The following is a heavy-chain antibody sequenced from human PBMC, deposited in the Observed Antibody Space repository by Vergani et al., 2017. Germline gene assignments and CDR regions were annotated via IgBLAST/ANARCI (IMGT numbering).Heavy chain of an antibody. V-gene: IGHV1-18*01. D-gene: IGHD2-2*03. CDR2: ISAYNGNT. CDR3: ARDLGYFSTTSCYHNWFDP. Sequence: QVQLVQSGAEVKKPGASVKVSCKASGYTFTSYGISWVRQAPGQGLEWRGWISAYNGNTNYAQNLQGRVTMTTDTSTSTAYMELSRLRSDDTAVYYCARDLGYFSTTSCYHNWFDPWGQGTLVTVSS. J-gene: IGHJ5*02. CDR1: GYTFTSYG.